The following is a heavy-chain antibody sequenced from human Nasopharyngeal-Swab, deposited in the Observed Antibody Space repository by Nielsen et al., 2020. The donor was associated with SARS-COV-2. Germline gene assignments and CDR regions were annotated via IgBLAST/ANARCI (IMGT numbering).Heavy chain of an antibody. V-gene: IGHV4-59*01. D-gene: IGHD1-7*01. CDR2: IYYSGST. CDR1: GGSISSYY. Sequence: SETLSLTCTVSGGSISSYYWSWIRQPPGKGLEWIGYIYYSGSTNYNPSLKSRVTISVDTSKNQFSLKLSSVTAADTAVYYCARGPDVELVDYWGQGTLVTVSS. CDR3: ARGPDVELVDY. J-gene: IGHJ4*02.